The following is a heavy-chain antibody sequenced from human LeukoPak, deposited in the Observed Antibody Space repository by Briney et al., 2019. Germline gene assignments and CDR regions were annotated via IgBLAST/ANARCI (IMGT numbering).Heavy chain of an antibody. CDR1: GGSISSSSYY. J-gene: IGHJ5*02. CDR3: ARDRTYDSTSWKMFDP. D-gene: IGHD2-2*01. V-gene: IGHV4-39*07. CDR2: IYYSGTT. Sequence: SETLSLTCTVSGGSISSSSYYWGWIRQPPGKGLEWIGSIYYSGTTYDNPSLKSRVTISVDTSKNQFSLKLSSVTAADTAVYYCARDRTYDSTSWKMFDPWGQGTLVTVSS.